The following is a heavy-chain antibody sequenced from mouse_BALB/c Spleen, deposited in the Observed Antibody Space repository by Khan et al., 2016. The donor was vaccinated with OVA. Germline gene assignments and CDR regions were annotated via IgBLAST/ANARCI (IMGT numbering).Heavy chain of an antibody. CDR3: ARDRIDY. Sequence: QMQLDESGAELAKPGASVKMSCKASGYTFPSYWVHWVKQRPGQGLEWIGYINHSSNYTEYNQNFKDKATLTADKSSSTAYMQLSSLTSEDSAVYYCARDRIDYWGQGTTLTVSS. V-gene: IGHV1-7*01. J-gene: IGHJ2*01. CDR1: GYTFPSYW. CDR2: INHSSNYT.